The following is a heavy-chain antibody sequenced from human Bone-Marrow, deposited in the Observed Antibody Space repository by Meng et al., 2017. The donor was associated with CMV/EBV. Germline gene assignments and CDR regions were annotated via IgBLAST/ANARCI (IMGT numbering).Heavy chain of an antibody. CDR3: VMATNYHFDY. V-gene: IGHV1-3*01. CDR1: GHTFTNYA. Sequence: SGEPSGHTFTNYAIHWVRQATGQRLEWMGWINAGNGNTKYSQNCQGRLTTSRETSANTAYMELSRLRSQDTAVYYCVMATNYHFDYWGQGTLVTVSS. CDR2: INAGNGNT. J-gene: IGHJ4*02. D-gene: IGHD5-24*01.